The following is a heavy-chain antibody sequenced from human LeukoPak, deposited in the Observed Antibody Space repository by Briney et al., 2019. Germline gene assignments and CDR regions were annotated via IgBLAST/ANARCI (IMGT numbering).Heavy chain of an antibody. J-gene: IGHJ6*03. CDR1: GYSISSGYY. CDR2: ISHSGST. Sequence: SETLSLTCTVSGYSISSGYYWGWIRQPPGKGLEWIGSISHSGSTYYNPSLKSRVTVSVDTSRNQFSLKLNSVTTADTAVYYCARRCCSSSSCYSPYYYYYMDVWGKGTTVTVSS. D-gene: IGHD2-2*02. CDR3: ARRCCSSSSCYSPYYYYYMDV. V-gene: IGHV4-38-2*02.